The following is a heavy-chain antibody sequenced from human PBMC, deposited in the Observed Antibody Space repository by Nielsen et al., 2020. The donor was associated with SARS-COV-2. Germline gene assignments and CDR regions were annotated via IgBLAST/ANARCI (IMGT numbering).Heavy chain of an antibody. CDR2: IDWDDDK. V-gene: IGHV2-70*01. CDR3: ARTYYDILTGYYRAFDI. D-gene: IGHD3-9*01. J-gene: IGHJ3*02. CDR1: GFSLSISGMC. Sequence: SGPTLVKPTQTLTLTCTFSGFSLSISGMCVSWIRQPPGKALEWLALIDWDDDKYYSTFLKTRLTISKDTSKNQVVLTMTNMDPVDTATYYCARTYYDILTGYYRAFDIWGQGTMVTVSS.